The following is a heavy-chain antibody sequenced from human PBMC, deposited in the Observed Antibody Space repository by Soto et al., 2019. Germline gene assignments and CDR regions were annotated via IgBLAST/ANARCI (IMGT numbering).Heavy chain of an antibody. J-gene: IGHJ4*02. CDR1: GFTFSSYA. V-gene: IGHV3-23*01. CDR3: AKPSYIFGVVITGAFDY. Sequence: PGGSLRLSCAASGFTFSSYAMSWVRQAPGKGLEWVSAISGSGGSTYYADSVKGRFTISRDNSKNTLCLQMNSLRAEDTAVYHCAKPSYIFGVVITGAFDYWGQGALVTVS. D-gene: IGHD3-3*02. CDR2: ISGSGGST.